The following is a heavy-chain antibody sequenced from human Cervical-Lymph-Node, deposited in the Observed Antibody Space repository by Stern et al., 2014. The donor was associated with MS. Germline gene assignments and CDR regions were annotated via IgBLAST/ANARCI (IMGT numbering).Heavy chain of an antibody. Sequence: EVQLVESGAEVKKPEESLKISCKGSGDSFTTYWIGWVRQLPGKGLEWMGIINAADSETRYSPSFQGQVTMSVDKSTNSAYLHWSSLKASDTAMYYCARNIWLGDTDAFDVWGQGTMIMVSS. V-gene: IGHV5-51*01. CDR1: GDSFTTYW. J-gene: IGHJ3*01. CDR2: INAADSET. D-gene: IGHD3-10*01. CDR3: ARNIWLGDTDAFDV.